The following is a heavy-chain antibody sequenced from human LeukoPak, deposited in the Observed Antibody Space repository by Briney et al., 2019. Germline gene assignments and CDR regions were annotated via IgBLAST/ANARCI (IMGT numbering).Heavy chain of an antibody. CDR1: GFTFSSYS. J-gene: IGHJ4*02. V-gene: IGHV3-48*04. D-gene: IGHD2-15*01. CDR3: ARARRVVAAFHFDY. Sequence: GGSLRLSCEASGFTFSSYSMNWVRQAPGKGLEWVSYISFSSATIHYADSVKGRFTISRDNAKNSLYLQMNSLRAEDTAVYYCARARRVVAAFHFDYWGQGTLVTVSS. CDR2: ISFSSATI.